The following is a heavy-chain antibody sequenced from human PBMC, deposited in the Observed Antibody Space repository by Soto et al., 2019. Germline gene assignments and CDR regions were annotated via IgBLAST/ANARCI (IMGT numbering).Heavy chain of an antibody. J-gene: IGHJ5*02. D-gene: IGHD2-15*01. V-gene: IGHV3-23*01. Sequence: EVQLLESGGGLVQPGGSLRLSCAASGFSFSSYALSWVRQGAGKGLEWVAGISGSGGSTYYADSLKGRFTISRDNSNNPLFLQMNSLRAEDTAVYYCAMLLYSWGQGTLVTVSS. CDR2: ISGSGGST. CDR3: AMLLYS. CDR1: GFSFSSYA.